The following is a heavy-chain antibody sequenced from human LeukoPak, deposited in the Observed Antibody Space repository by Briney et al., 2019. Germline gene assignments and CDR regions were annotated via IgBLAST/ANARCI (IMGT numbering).Heavy chain of an antibody. CDR2: NHYTGNT. D-gene: IGHD3-9*01. V-gene: IGHV4-61*01. CDR1: NGSINFVSYY. J-gene: IGHJ4*02. CDR3: ARDGAGMTGTGLDH. Sequence: TSETLSLTCTVSNGSINFVSYYWSWIRQPPGKGLEWLGYNHYTGNTIYNPSLKSRVTISMDTAKNQFSLKVSSVTAADTAVYYCARDGAGMTGTGLDHWGQGILATVSS.